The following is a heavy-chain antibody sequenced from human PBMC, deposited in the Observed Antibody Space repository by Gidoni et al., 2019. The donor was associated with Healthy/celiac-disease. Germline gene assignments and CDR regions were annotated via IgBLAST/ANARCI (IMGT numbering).Heavy chain of an antibody. CDR1: GFTFGSYG. V-gene: IGHV3-30*18. CDR2: ISYDGSNK. J-gene: IGHJ4*02. Sequence: QVPLVESGGGVVQPGRALRPSCAASGFTFGSYGMHWVRQAPGKGLEWVAVISYDGSNKYYADSVKGRFTISRDNSKNTLYLQMSSLRAEDTAVYYCAKDLTLLYYYDSSGYVDYWGQGTLVTVSS. D-gene: IGHD3-22*01. CDR3: AKDLTLLYYYDSSGYVDY.